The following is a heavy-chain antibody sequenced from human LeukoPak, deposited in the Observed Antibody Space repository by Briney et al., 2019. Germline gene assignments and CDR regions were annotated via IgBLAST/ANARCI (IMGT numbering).Heavy chain of an antibody. CDR3: ARLPYYYYYYGMDV. J-gene: IGHJ6*02. CDR1: GGTFSSYA. V-gene: IGHV1-69*13. CDR2: IIPIFGTA. Sequence: GASVKVSCKASGGTFSSYAISWVRQAPGQGLEWMGGIIPIFGTANYAQKFQGRVTITADESTSTAYMELSSLRSEDTAVYYCARLPYYYYYYGMDVWGQGTTVTVSS.